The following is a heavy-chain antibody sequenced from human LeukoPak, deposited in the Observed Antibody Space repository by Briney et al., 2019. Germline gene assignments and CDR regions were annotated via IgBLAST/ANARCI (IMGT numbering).Heavy chain of an antibody. V-gene: IGHV4-4*07. CDR1: GASISASH. CDR3: ARKDGDY. Sequence: SETLSLTCTVSGASISASHWTWFRQPAGKGLEWIGLIYSSGSTLFNPSLKSRVAMSVDLTKNQLSLKLTSVTAADTAMYYCARKDGDYCGRGTLVTVSS. CDR2: IYSSGST. J-gene: IGHJ4*02.